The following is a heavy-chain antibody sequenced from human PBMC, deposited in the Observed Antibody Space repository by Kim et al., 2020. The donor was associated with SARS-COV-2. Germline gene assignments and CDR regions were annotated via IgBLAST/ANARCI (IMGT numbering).Heavy chain of an antibody. J-gene: IGHJ3*02. Sequence: GGSLRLSCAASGFTVSSNYMSWVRQAPGKGLEWVSVIYSGGSTYYADSVKGRFTISRDNSKNTLYLQMNSLRAEDTAVYYCARDLIAVAGPDAFDIWGQGTMVTVSS. V-gene: IGHV3-66*01. D-gene: IGHD6-19*01. CDR3: ARDLIAVAGPDAFDI. CDR1: GFTVSSNY. CDR2: IYSGGST.